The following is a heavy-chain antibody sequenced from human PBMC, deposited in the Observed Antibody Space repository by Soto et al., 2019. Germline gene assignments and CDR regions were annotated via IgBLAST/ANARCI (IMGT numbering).Heavy chain of an antibody. CDR1: GYTFTGYY. V-gene: IGHV1-2*02. J-gene: IGHJ5*02. CDR2: INPNSGGT. CDR3: ARVGLAADGNNWFDP. D-gene: IGHD6-13*01. Sequence: QVQLVQSGAEVKKPGASVKVSCKASGYTFTGYYMHWVRQAPGQGLEWMGWINPNSGGTNYAQKFQGRVTMTRDTSISTAYMELSRLRSDDTAVYYCARVGLAADGNNWFDPWGQGTLVTVAS.